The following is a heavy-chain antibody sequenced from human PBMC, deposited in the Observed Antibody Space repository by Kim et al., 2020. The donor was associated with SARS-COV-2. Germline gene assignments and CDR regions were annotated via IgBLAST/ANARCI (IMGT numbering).Heavy chain of an antibody. D-gene: IGHD3-22*01. V-gene: IGHV3-15*01. CDR3: TTVTTYDSSGYYFQWFDP. Sequence: GGSLRLSCAASGFTFSNAWMSWVRQAPGKGLEWVGRIKSKTDGGTTDYAAPVKGRFTISRDDSKNTLYLQMNSLKTEDTAVYYCTTVTTYDSSGYYFQWFDPWGQGTLVTVSS. CDR1: GFTFSNAW. J-gene: IGHJ5*02. CDR2: IKSKTDGGTT.